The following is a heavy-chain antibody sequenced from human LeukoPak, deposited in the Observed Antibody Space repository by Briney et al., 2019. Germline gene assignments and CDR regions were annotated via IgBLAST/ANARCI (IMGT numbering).Heavy chain of an antibody. Sequence: SETLSLTCTVSGGSISSYYWSWLRQPPGKGLEWIGYIYYSGSTNYNPSLKSRVTISVYTSKNQFSLKLSSVTAADTAVYYCARVSRSWSGYYPYYFDYWGQGTLVTVSS. D-gene: IGHD3-3*01. CDR1: GGSISSYY. CDR3: ARVSRSWSGYYPYYFDY. J-gene: IGHJ4*02. CDR2: IYYSGST. V-gene: IGHV4-59*01.